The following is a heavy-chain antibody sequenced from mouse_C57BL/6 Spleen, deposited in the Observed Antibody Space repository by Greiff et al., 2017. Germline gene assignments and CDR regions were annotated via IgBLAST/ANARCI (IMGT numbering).Heavy chain of an antibody. CDR1: GFTFSSYA. J-gene: IGHJ4*01. CDR3: ARPHRDAMDY. V-gene: IGHV5-4*01. CDR2: ISDGGSYT. Sequence: EVQVVESGGGLVKPGGSLKLSCAASGFTFSSYAMSWVRQTPEKRLEWVATISDGGSYTYYPDNVKGRFTISRDNAKNNLYLQMSHLKSEDTAMYYCARPHRDAMDYWGQGTSVTVSS.